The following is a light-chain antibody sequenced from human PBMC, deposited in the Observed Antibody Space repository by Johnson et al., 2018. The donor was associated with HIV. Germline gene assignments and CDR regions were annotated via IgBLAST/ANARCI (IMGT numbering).Light chain of an antibody. CDR1: SSNIGKNY. Sequence: QSVLTQPPSISAAPGQKVTISCSGSSSNIGKNYVSWYQHIPGTAPKLLIYENNKRPSGIPDRFSGSKSGTSATLVITGLQTGDEADYYCGTWDTSLSANVFGPGTKVTVL. CDR2: ENN. J-gene: IGLJ1*01. CDR3: GTWDTSLSANV. V-gene: IGLV1-51*02.